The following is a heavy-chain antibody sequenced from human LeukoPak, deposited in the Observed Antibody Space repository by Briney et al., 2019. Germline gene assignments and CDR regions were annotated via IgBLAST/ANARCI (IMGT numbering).Heavy chain of an antibody. CDR3: ARLGYYYDSSGYYFDY. CDR1: GYTFTSYG. CDR2: ISAYNGNT. Sequence: GASVKVSCKASGYTFTSYGISWVRQAPGQGLEWMGWISAYNGNTNYAQKLQGRVTMTTDTSTSTAYMELRSLRSDDTAVYYWARLGYYYDSSGYYFDYWGQGTLVAVSS. V-gene: IGHV1-18*01. D-gene: IGHD3-22*01. J-gene: IGHJ4*02.